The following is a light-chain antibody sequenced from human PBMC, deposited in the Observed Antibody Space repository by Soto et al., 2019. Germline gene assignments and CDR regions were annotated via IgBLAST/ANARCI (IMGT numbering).Light chain of an antibody. CDR1: SSDVGGYNY. J-gene: IGLJ2*01. V-gene: IGLV2-14*01. Sequence: QSALTQPASVSGSPGQSITISCTGTSSDVGGYNYVSWYQQHPGKAPKLMIYDVSNRPSGVSKRFSGSKSGNTASLTISGLQAEDEADYYCSSYTSSPVFGGGTKLTVL. CDR3: SSYTSSPV. CDR2: DVS.